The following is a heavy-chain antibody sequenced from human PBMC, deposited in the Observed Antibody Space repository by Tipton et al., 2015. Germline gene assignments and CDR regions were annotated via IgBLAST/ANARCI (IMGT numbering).Heavy chain of an antibody. CDR3: ARLEEDCSDNICFAFDP. J-gene: IGHJ5*02. CDR1: GYSISRGYS. CDR2: VDHSGDS. Sequence: TLSLTCAVSGYSISRGYSWAWIRQPPGKGLEWIGSVDHSGDSYSNPSLKSRVTISLDTSKNQFSLQLSSVTDADTAVYYCARLEEDCSDNICFAFDPWGQGTLVTVSS. D-gene: IGHD2-2*01. V-gene: IGHV4-38-2*01.